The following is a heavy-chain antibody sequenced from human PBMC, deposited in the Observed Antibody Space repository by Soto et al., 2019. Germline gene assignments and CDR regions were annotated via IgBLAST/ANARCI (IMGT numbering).Heavy chain of an antibody. J-gene: IGHJ6*02. CDR1: GFTFSSYG. Sequence: GGSLRLSCAASGFTFSSYGMHWVRQAPGKGLEWVAVIWYDGSNKYYADSVKGRFTISRDNSKNTLYLQMNSLRAEDTAVYYCARVNLWFWELLYSMDVWGQGTTVTVSS. CDR3: ARVNLWFWELLYSMDV. CDR2: IWYDGSNK. V-gene: IGHV3-33*01. D-gene: IGHD3-10*01.